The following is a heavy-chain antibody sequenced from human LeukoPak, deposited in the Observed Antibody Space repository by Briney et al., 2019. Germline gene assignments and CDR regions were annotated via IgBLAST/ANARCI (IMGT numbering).Heavy chain of an antibody. D-gene: IGHD2-15*01. CDR1: GGTFSSYA. Sequence: SVKVSCKASGGTFSSYAISWVRQAPGQGLEWMGGIIPIFGTANYAQKFQGRVTITADESTSTAYMELSSLRSGDTAVYYCARALGYCSGGSCYLDYWGQGTLVTVSS. V-gene: IGHV1-69*13. CDR2: IIPIFGTA. J-gene: IGHJ4*02. CDR3: ARALGYCSGGSCYLDY.